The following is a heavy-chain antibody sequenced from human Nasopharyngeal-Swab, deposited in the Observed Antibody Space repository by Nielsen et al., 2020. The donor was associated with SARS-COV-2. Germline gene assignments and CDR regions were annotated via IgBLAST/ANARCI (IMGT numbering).Heavy chain of an antibody. V-gene: IGHV5-51*01. CDR3: ARQQIIGTTAPLGPFDI. CDR2: IYPGDSDA. CDR1: GYSITRNW. Sequence: GESLKISCQGSGYSITRNWIGWVRQMPGKGLEWMGIIYPGDSDARYSPSFLGQVTISADKSINTAYLQWSSLKASDTAMYYCARQQIIGTTAPLGPFDIWGQGTMVTVSS. D-gene: IGHD1-1*01. J-gene: IGHJ3*02.